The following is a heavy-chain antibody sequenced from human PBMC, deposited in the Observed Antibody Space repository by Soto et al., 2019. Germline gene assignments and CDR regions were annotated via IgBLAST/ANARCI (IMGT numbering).Heavy chain of an antibody. CDR3: ARGVGADEGYFDY. D-gene: IGHD1-26*01. J-gene: IGHJ4*02. V-gene: IGHV3-33*01. CDR1: GFIFSSYG. Sequence: GGSLRLSCAASGFIFSSYGMHWVRQAPGKGLEWVAVILNDGSNKYYADSVKGRFTISRDNSKNTLYLQMSSLRAEDTAVYYCARGVGADEGYFDYWGQGTPVTVSS. CDR2: ILNDGSNK.